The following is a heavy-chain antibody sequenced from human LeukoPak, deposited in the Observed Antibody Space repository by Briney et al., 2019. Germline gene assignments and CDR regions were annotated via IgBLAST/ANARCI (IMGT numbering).Heavy chain of an antibody. D-gene: IGHD5-18*01. Sequence: PGGSLRLSCAASGFTLSSFAMSWVRQAPGKGLEWVSTISSSGGSTYYADSVKGRFTISRDNSKNTQFLQMNSLRAEDTAVYYCAKYPSQRGYFYGFYYFDYWGQGTLVTVSS. CDR1: GFTLSSFA. CDR2: ISSSGGST. V-gene: IGHV3-23*01. CDR3: AKYPSQRGYFYGFYYFDY. J-gene: IGHJ4*02.